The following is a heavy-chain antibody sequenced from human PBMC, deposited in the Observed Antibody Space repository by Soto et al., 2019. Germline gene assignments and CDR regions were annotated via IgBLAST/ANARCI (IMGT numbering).Heavy chain of an antibody. CDR1: GDCISSRSYF. J-gene: IGHJ5*02. V-gene: IGHV4-39*01. CDR3: ARHPSDFWFDP. CDR2: IYYSGST. D-gene: IGHD2-21*02. Sequence: SETLSLTCTVSGDCISSRSYFWGWIRQPPGKGLEWIGSIYYSGSTYYNPSLKSRVTVSVDTSKNQFSLKLSSVTAADTAVYYCARHPSDFWFDPWGQGTLVTVSS.